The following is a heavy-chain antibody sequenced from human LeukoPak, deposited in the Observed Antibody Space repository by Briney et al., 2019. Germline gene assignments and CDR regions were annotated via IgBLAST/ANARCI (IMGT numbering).Heavy chain of an antibody. CDR1: GVSIGRYY. V-gene: IGHV4-59*01. J-gene: IGHJ4*02. D-gene: IGHD5-24*01. CDR3: ARGGDGYNYVDY. CDR2: IFFSGTT. Sequence: KASETLSLTCTVSGVSIGRYYWSWIRQPPGKGLEWIAYIFFSGTTKYNPSLESRVTISVDTSKNQFSLDLTSVTAADTALYYCARGGDGYNYVDYWGPGTLVTVSS.